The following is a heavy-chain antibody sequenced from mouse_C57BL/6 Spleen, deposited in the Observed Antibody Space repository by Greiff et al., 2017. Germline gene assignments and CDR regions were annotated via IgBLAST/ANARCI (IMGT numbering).Heavy chain of an antibody. CDR3: AREGGLRRGTGYAMDY. CDR1: GYAFTNYL. J-gene: IGHJ4*01. V-gene: IGHV1-54*01. D-gene: IGHD2-4*01. CDR2: INPGSGGT. Sequence: VQLQQSGAELVRPGTSVKVSCKASGYAFTNYLIEWVKQRPGQGLEWIGVINPGSGGTNYNEKFKGKATLTADKSSSTAYMQLSSLTSEDSAVYFCAREGGLRRGTGYAMDYWGQGTSVTVSS.